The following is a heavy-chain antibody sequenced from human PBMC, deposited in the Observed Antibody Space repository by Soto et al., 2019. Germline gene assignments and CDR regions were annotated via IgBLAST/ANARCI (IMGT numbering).Heavy chain of an antibody. Sequence: EVQLLESGGALYRPGGSLNLPFPALGSPFAGNALPWSRKAPGRGLEWVSGVSGTGGSAYYADSVKGRFTISRDKSTNTLYLHMNSLRAEDTAVYYCARGSAYSDYDLEYWGQGTLVTVSS. J-gene: IGHJ4*02. CDR1: GSPFAGNA. V-gene: IGHV3-23*01. CDR2: VSGTGGSA. D-gene: IGHD4-17*01. CDR3: ARGSAYSDYDLEY.